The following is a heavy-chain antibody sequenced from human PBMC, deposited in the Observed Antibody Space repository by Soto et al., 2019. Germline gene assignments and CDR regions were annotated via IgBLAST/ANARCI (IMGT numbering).Heavy chain of an antibody. J-gene: IGHJ5*02. CDR1: GGTFSSYA. Sequence: ASVKVSCKASGGTFSSYAISWVRQAPGQGLEWMGIINPSGGSTSYAQKFQGRVTMTRDTSTSTVYMELSSLRSEDTAVFYCARGGVVPAANDNWFAPWGQGTLVTVSS. CDR3: ARGGVVPAANDNWFAP. D-gene: IGHD2-2*01. CDR2: INPSGGST. V-gene: IGHV1-46*03.